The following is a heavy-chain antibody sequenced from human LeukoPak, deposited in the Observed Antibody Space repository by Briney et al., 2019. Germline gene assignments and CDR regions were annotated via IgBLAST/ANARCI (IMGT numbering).Heavy chain of an antibody. CDR2: IVPLLGTA. CDR3: ARRLSLVFDY. Sequence: ASVKVSCKSSGGTFTNNYAISWVRQAPGQGLEWMGGIVPLLGTANSAHRFQGRVTMTRDTSTSTVYMELSSLTSEDTAVYYCARRLSLVFDYWGQGTLVTVSS. J-gene: IGHJ4*02. V-gene: IGHV1-69*10. CDR1: GGTFTNNYA. D-gene: IGHD3-16*02.